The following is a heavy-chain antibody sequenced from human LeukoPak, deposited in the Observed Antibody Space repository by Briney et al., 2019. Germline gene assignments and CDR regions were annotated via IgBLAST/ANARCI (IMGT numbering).Heavy chain of an antibody. CDR2: LLYDGSGK. CDR1: GFTFSRYS. V-gene: IGHV3-30*11. Sequence: GRSLRLSCAAAGFTFSRYSMHWVRQAPGKWLGWVAVLLYDGSGKFYADSGKGRFTISRDHSTHTLFLQMNRLRTEDTYVYSCARGCDTGYSTGWYGGVDYWGQGTLVTVSS. D-gene: IGHD6-19*01. CDR3: ARGCDTGYSTGWYGGVDY. J-gene: IGHJ4*02.